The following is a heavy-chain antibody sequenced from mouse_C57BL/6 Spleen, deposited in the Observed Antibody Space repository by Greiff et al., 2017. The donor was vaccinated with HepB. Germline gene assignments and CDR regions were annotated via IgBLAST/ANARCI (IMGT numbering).Heavy chain of an antibody. CDR3: ARDGGYYGSSYLAWFAY. V-gene: IGHV3-6*01. CDR2: ISYDGSN. Sequence: EVKLMESGPGLVKPSQSLSLTCSVTGYSITSGYYWNWIRQFPGNKLEWMGYISYDGSNNYNPSLKNRISITRDTSKNQFFLKLNSVTTEDTATYYCARDGGYYGSSYLAWFAYWGQGTLVTVSA. CDR1: GYSITSGYY. J-gene: IGHJ3*01. D-gene: IGHD1-1*01.